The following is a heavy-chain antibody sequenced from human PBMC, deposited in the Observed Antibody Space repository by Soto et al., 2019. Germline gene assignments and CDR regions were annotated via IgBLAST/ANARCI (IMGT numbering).Heavy chain of an antibody. D-gene: IGHD5-12*01. CDR1: GFTFSSYG. CDR2: ISYDGSNK. J-gene: IGHJ4*02. CDR3: AKAHGYGYNYFDY. V-gene: IGHV3-30*18. Sequence: PGGSLRLSCAASGFTFSSYGMHWVRQAPGKGLEWVAVISYDGSNKYYADSVKGRFTISRDNSKNTLYLQMNSLRAEDTAVYYCAKAHGYGYNYFDYWGQGTLVTVS.